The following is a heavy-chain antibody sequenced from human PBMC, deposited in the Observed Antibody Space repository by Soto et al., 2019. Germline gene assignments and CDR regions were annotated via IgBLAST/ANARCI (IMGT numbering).Heavy chain of an antibody. Sequence: QITLKESGPTLVKPTQTLTLTCTFSGLSLSTTGVGVGWIRQPPGKALEWLALIYWDDDKRYSPSLKSRLTITKDTSKTQWVLTMTTLDPVDTATYYCVQSRCGGDCLQSYSSHSYYGLDVWGQGTTVTVSS. CDR1: GLSLSTTGVG. CDR2: IYWDDDK. V-gene: IGHV2-5*02. J-gene: IGHJ6*02. CDR3: VQSRCGGDCLQSYSSHSYYGLDV. D-gene: IGHD2-21*02.